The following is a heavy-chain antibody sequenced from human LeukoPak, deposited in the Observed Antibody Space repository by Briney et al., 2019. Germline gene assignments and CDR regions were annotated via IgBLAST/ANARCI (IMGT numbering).Heavy chain of an antibody. CDR2: SRNKANSYTT. D-gene: IGHD3-22*01. CDR3: ARANYDSSGYYLDY. V-gene: IGHV3-72*01. J-gene: IGHJ4*02. CDR1: GFTFSDHY. Sequence: GGSLRLSCAASGFTFSDHYMDWVRQAPGMGLEWVGRSRNKANSYTTENAASVKGRFTISRDDSKNSLYLQMNSLKTEDTAVYYCARANYDSSGYYLDYWGQGTLVTVSS.